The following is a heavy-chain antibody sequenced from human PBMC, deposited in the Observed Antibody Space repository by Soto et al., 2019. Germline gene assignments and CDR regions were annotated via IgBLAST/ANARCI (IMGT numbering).Heavy chain of an antibody. CDR2: ISVSSSTI. CDR1: GFSFSRYS. Sequence: EVQLVESGGGLVQPGGSLRLSCVVSGFSFSRYSMNWVRQAPGKGLEWVSSISVSSSTIYYADSVKGRFTVSRDNAKNSLYLQINSLRDEDTAVYYCAREAYDNRGYDLIYFDYWGQGTLVTASS. V-gene: IGHV3-48*02. D-gene: IGHD3-22*01. CDR3: AREAYDNRGYDLIYFDY. J-gene: IGHJ4*02.